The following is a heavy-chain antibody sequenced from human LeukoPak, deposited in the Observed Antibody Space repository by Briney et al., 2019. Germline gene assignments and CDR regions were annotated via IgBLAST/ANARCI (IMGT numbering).Heavy chain of an antibody. CDR2: IYYSGST. Sequence: SETLSLTCTVSGGSISSSSYYWGWIRQPPGKGLEWIGSIYYSGSTYYNPSLKSRVTISVDTSKNQFSLKLSSVTAADTAVYYCARQALWELQNYYYMDVWGKGTTVTVSS. V-gene: IGHV4-39*01. CDR1: GGSISSSSYY. D-gene: IGHD1-26*01. CDR3: ARQALWELQNYYYMDV. J-gene: IGHJ6*03.